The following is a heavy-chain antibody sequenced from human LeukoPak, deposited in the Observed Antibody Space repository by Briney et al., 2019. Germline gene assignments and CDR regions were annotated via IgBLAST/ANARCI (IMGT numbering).Heavy chain of an antibody. J-gene: IGHJ4*02. V-gene: IGHV4-4*02. CDR3: AKSSYSIFDY. D-gene: IGHD5-18*01. Sequence: SETLSLTCAVSGGSISSSNWWSWVRQPPGKGLEWIGEIYHSGSTYYNPSLKSRVTISVDTSKNQFSLKLSSVTAADTAVYYCAKSSYSIFDYWGQGTLVTVSS. CDR2: IYHSGST. CDR1: GGSISSSNW.